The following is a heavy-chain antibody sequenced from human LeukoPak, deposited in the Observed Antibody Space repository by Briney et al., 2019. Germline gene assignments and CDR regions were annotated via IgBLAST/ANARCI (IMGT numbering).Heavy chain of an antibody. V-gene: IGHV3-33*01. J-gene: IGHJ4*02. CDR1: GFTFSSYG. CDR3: ARERGGYCSGGNCSFRY. D-gene: IGHD2-15*01. Sequence: GRSLRLSCAASGFTFSSYGMHWVRQAPGKGLEWVAVIWYDGSNKYYADSVKGRFTISRDNSKNSLYLQMNSLGAEDTALYYCARERGGYCSGGNCSFRYWGQGNLVTVSS. CDR2: IWYDGSNK.